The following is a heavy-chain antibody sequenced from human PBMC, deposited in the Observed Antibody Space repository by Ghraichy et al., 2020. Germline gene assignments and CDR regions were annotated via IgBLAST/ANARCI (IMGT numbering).Heavy chain of an antibody. Sequence: SVKVSCKASGGTFSSYAISWVRQAPGQGLEWMGGIIPIFGTANYAQKFQGRVTITTDESTSTAYMELSSLRSEDTAVYYCARNIVVVPAAKSFYYYYGMDVWGQGTTVTVSS. V-gene: IGHV1-69*05. CDR1: GGTFSSYA. J-gene: IGHJ6*02. CDR3: ARNIVVVPAAKSFYYYYGMDV. D-gene: IGHD2-2*01. CDR2: IIPIFGTA.